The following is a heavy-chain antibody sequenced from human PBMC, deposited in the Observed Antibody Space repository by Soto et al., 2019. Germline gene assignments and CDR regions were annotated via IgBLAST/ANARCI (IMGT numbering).Heavy chain of an antibody. CDR3: ESVYLVAPPYYYYYMDV. CDR1: GFTFDGYG. J-gene: IGHJ6*03. V-gene: IGHV3-20*01. Sequence: TGGSLRLSCAASGFTFDGYGMSWVRQAPGNALEWVSGITWNGGRTGYADYLKARFTLYRDNAKNSLYLQMNSMTAEDTAFYHCESVYLVAPPYYYYYMDVWGKGTTVTVSS. CDR2: ITWNGGRT. D-gene: IGHD2-21*01.